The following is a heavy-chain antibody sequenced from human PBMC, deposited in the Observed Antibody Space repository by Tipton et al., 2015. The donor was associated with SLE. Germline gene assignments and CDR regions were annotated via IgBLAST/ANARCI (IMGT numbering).Heavy chain of an antibody. CDR1: GFTFISYW. J-gene: IGHJ4*02. CDR3: ARDLPFSCYDY. V-gene: IGHV3-74*01. Sequence: SLRLSCADSGFTFISYWMHWVRQAPGKGLVWVSRISNDGSTTSYADSVKGRFTISRDNARDSLFLQMNSLRVEDTAVYYCARDLPFSCYDYWGQGILVTVSS. D-gene: IGHD3-3*02. CDR2: ISNDGSTT.